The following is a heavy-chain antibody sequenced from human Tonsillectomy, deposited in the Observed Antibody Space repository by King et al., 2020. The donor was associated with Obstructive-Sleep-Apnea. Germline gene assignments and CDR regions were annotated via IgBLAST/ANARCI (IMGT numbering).Heavy chain of an antibody. V-gene: IGHV4-59*08. CDR1: GGSISSYY. Sequence: VQLQESGPGLVKPSETLSLTCTVSGGSISSYYWSWIRQPPGKGLEWIGYIYYSGSTNYNPSLKSRVTISVDTSKNQFSLKLSSVTAAHTAVYYCARSLYYYDSSGYPYYFDYWGQGTLVTVSS. J-gene: IGHJ4*02. CDR3: ARSLYYYDSSGYPYYFDY. CDR2: IYYSGST. D-gene: IGHD3-22*01.